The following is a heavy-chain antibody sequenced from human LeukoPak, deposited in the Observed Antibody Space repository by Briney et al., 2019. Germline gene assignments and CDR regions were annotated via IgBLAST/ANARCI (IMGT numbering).Heavy chain of an antibody. V-gene: IGHV4-61*02. CDR2: IYTSGST. J-gene: IGHJ6*03. CDR1: GGSISSGSYY. D-gene: IGHD3-10*01. CDR3: ARGGSGSYYTTSYYYYYMDV. Sequence: PSQTLSLTCTVSGGSISSGSYYWSWIRQPAGKGLEWIGRIYTSGSTNYNPSLKSRVTISVDTSKNQFSLKLSSVTAADTAVYYCARGGSGSYYTTSYYYYYMDVWGKGTTVTVPS.